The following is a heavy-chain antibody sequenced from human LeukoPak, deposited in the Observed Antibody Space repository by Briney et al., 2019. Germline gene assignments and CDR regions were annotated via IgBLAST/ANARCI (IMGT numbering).Heavy chain of an antibody. CDR3: ARRFDL. J-gene: IGHJ4*02. CDR2: ITGDTSTM. CDR1: GFSFSTYS. Sequence: GGSLRLSCAASGFSFSTYSMNWVRQAPGKGLEWVSYITGDTSTMYYADSVKGRFTIPRDNTENSLYLQMNSLRAEDTAVYYCARRFDLWGQGTLVTVSS. V-gene: IGHV3-48*01.